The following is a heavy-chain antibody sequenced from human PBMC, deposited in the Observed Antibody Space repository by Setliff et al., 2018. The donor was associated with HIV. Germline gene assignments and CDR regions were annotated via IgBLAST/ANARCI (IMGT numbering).Heavy chain of an antibody. CDR2: IHSGGST. D-gene: IGHD1-20*01. J-gene: IGHJ6*02. CDR3: ARDPGRYNGMDV. Sequence: HPGGSLRLSCAASGFTVSNDYMSWVRQAPGRGLGWVSVIHSGGSTYYADSVKGRFIISRDNSKNTLYLQMNSLRAEDTAVYYCARDPGRYNGMDVWGQGTTVTVSS. CDR1: GFTVSNDY. V-gene: IGHV3-66*01.